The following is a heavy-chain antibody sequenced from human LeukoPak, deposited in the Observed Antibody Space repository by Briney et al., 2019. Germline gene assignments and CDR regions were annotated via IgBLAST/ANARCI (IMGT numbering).Heavy chain of an antibody. CDR3: ARVGYSFSINDWSRIGLGAYPTKYYYYMDV. CDR2: INHSGGT. J-gene: IGHJ6*03. D-gene: IGHD5-18*01. Sequence: PSETLSLTCAVYGGSFSDYSWSWIRQPPGKGLGWIGGINHSGGTKHNPSLMSRVIMSVDTSKNQFSLKVRSVTAADTAVYYCARVGYSFSINDWSRIGLGAYPTKYYYYMDVWGKGTTVTVSS. V-gene: IGHV4-34*01. CDR1: GGSFSDYS.